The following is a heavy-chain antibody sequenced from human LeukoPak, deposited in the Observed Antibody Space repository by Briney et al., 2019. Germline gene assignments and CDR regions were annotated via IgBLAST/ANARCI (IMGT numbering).Heavy chain of an antibody. D-gene: IGHD6-13*01. CDR2: ISSNGGST. V-gene: IGHV3-64D*06. Sequence: GGSLRLSCSASGFTFSSYAMHWVRRAPGKGLEYVSAISSNGGSTYYADSVKGRFTISRDNSKNTLYLQMSSLRAEDTAVYYCVKGPQSSSWYFWVYWGQGTLVTVSS. CDR3: VKGPQSSSWYFWVY. J-gene: IGHJ4*02. CDR1: GFTFSSYA.